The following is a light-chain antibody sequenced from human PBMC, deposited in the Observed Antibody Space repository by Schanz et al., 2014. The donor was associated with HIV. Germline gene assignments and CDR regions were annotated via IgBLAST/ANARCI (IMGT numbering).Light chain of an antibody. V-gene: IGLV1-40*01. CDR3: QSFDSSLSAVV. CDR1: SSNVGAGFD. Sequence: QSVLTQPPSVSGAPGQRVTIPCSGSSSNVGAGFDVHWYQQALGKAPTLLIYTNDNRPSGVPDRYSGSKSGTSASLAITGLQAEDEADYYCQSFDSSLSAVVFGGGTKLT. J-gene: IGLJ2*01. CDR2: TND.